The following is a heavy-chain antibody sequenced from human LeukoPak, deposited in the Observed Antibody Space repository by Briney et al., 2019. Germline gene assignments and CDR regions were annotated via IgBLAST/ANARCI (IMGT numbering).Heavy chain of an antibody. CDR3: AKQGPYCRSTSCSHAFNV. D-gene: IGHD2-2*01. V-gene: IGHV3-9*01. CDR1: GFIFNDYA. Sequence: PGGSLRLFCAASGFIFNDYAMHWVRQTPGKGLEWVSGITWDSGTIDYADSVKGRFTISRDNAKKSLYLQMNSPRAEDTALYYCAKQGPYCRSTSCSHAFNVWGQGTMVTVS. CDR2: ITWDSGTI. J-gene: IGHJ3*01.